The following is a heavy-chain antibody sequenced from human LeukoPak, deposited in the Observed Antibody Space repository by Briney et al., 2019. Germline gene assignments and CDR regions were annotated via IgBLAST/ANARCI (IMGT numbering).Heavy chain of an antibody. CDR1: GFTFSSYS. V-gene: IGHV3-21*04. D-gene: IGHD3-9*01. Sequence: GGSLRLSCAASGFTFSSYSMNWVRQAPGKGLEWVSSISSSSSYIYYADSVKGRFTISRDNSKNTLYLQINSLRAEDTAVYYCARAVEYYKILTGYAQYYFDYWGQGTLVTVSS. CDR2: ISSSSSYI. CDR3: ARAVEYYKILTGYAQYYFDY. J-gene: IGHJ4*02.